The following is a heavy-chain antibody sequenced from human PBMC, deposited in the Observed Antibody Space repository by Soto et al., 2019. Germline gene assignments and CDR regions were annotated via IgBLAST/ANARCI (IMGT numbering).Heavy chain of an antibody. D-gene: IGHD2-21*02. CDR1: GGSISSSGYY. J-gene: IGHJ4*02. CDR3: TAAPTRNFFDY. Sequence: QVQLQESGPGLVKPSQTLSLTCTVSGGSISSSGYYWSWIRQYPGKGLEWIGYIDNSGSTYYNPSLKSRITISADTSKNQFSLTLSSVTAADTALYYCTAAPTRNFFDYWGQGPLVTVSS. V-gene: IGHV4-31*03. CDR2: IDNSGST.